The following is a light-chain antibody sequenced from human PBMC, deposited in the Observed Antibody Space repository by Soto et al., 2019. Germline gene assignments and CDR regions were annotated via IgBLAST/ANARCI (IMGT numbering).Light chain of an antibody. V-gene: IGKV1-5*01. CDR2: DAS. CDR1: QSISSW. Sequence: DIQMTQSPSTLSASVGDRVTITCRDSQSISSWLAWYQQKRGKAPKFXIYDASSLDSGVQSRFSGSGSGTDFTLTISSLQPEDFATYYCQQFNNYLITFGQGTRLEIK. J-gene: IGKJ5*01. CDR3: QQFNNYLIT.